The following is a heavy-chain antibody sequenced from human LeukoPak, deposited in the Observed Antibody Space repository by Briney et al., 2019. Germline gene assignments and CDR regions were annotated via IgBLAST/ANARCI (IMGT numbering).Heavy chain of an antibody. J-gene: IGHJ6*03. D-gene: IGHD2-21*02. CDR2: INHSGST. CDR1: GGSFSGDY. CDR3: ARSWVGDYYYYYYMDV. V-gene: IGHV4-34*01. Sequence: SETLSLTCAVYGGSFSGDYWSWIRQPPGKGLEWIGEINHSGSTNYNPSLQSRVTISVDTSKNQFSLKLSSVTAADTAVYYCARSWVGDYYYYYYMDVWGKGTTVTVSS.